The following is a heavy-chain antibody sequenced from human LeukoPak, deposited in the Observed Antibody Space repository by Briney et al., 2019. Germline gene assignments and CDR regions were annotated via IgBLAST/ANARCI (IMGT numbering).Heavy chain of an antibody. D-gene: IGHD3-9*01. CDR2: IKSKTDGGTT. J-gene: IGHJ4*02. Sequence: GGSLRLSCAASGFTFSNAWMSWGRQAPGKGLELVGRIKSKTDGGTTDYAAPVKGRFTISRDDSKNTLYLQMNSLKTEDTAVYYCTTPVTYYDILTGSYYFDYWGQGTLVTVSS. CDR3: TTPVTYYDILTGSYYFDY. CDR1: GFTFSNAW. V-gene: IGHV3-15*01.